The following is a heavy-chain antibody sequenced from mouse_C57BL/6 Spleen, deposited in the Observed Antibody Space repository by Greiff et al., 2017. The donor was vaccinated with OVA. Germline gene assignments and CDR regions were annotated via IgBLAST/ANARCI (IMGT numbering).Heavy chain of an antibody. CDR1: GFNIKDYY. CDR3: ASHGTVVAPDY. J-gene: IGHJ2*01. Sequence: EVKVVESGAELVKPGASVKLSCTASGFNIKDYYMHWVKQRTEQGLEWIGRIDPEDGETKYAPKFQGKATITADTSSNTAYLQLSSLTSEDTAVYYCASHGTVVAPDYWGQGTTLTVSS. CDR2: IDPEDGET. D-gene: IGHD1-1*01. V-gene: IGHV14-2*01.